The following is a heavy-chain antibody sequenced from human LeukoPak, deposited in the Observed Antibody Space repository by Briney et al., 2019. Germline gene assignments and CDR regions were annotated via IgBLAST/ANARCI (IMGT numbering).Heavy chain of an antibody. CDR3: ARFFPTRDIVVVPAAPFDY. D-gene: IGHD2-2*01. Sequence: GASVKVSCKASGYTFTSYGISWVRQAPGQGLEWMGWISAYNGNTNYAQKLQGRVTMTTNTSTSTAYMELRSLRSDDTAVYYCARFFPTRDIVVVPAAPFDYWGQGTLVTVSS. CDR2: ISAYNGNT. J-gene: IGHJ4*02. V-gene: IGHV1-18*01. CDR1: GYTFTSYG.